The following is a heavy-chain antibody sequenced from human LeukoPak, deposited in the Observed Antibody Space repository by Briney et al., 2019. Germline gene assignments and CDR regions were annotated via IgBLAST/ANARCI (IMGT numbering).Heavy chain of an antibody. Sequence: PSETLSLTCAVYGGSFSGYYWSWIRQPPGKGLEWIGEINHSGSTNYNPSLKSRVTISVDTSKNQFSLKLSSVTAADTAVYYCARHLQDIVVVPAAMSYWGQGTLVTVSS. J-gene: IGHJ4*02. V-gene: IGHV4-34*01. CDR1: GGSFSGYY. CDR3: ARHLQDIVVVPAAMSY. CDR2: INHSGST. D-gene: IGHD2-2*01.